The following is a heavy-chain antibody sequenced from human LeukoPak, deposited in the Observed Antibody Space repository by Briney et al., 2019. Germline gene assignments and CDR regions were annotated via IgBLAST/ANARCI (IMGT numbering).Heavy chain of an antibody. V-gene: IGHV3-66*01. Sequence: GGSLRLSCAASGFTVSSNYMSWVRQAPGKGLEWVSVIYSGGSTYYADSVKGRFTISRDNSKNTLYLQMNSLRAEDTAVCYCAREWYSKENWFDPWGQGTLVTVSS. J-gene: IGHJ5*02. CDR3: AREWYSKENWFDP. D-gene: IGHD6-13*01. CDR1: GFTVSSNY. CDR2: IYSGGST.